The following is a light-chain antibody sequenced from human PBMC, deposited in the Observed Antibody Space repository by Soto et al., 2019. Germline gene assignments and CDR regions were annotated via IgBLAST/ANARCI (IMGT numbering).Light chain of an antibody. CDR2: DVN. CDR1: SSDVGSYNL. CDR3: SSYAGSNNLI. J-gene: IGLJ2*01. Sequence: QSVLTQPASVSGSPGQSITISCTGTSSDVGSYNLVSWYQQHPGKAPKLMIYDVNKRPSGVPDRFSGSKSGNTASLTVSGLQSEDEADYYCSSYAGSNNLIFGGGTKLTVL. V-gene: IGLV2-8*01.